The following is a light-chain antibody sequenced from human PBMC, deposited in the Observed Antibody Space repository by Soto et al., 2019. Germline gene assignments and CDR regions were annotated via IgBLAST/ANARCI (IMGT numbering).Light chain of an antibody. CDR1: SSDVGGYNY. CDR3: SSYTGRSTLYV. J-gene: IGLJ1*01. CDR2: DVS. V-gene: IGLV2-14*03. Sequence: QSALSQPASVSGSPGQSITISCTGTSSDVGGYNYVSWYQHHPGKAPKLIIYDVSNRPSGVSHHFSGSKSGNTASLTISRLQVEDEADYYCSSYTGRSTLYVFGTGTKVTVL.